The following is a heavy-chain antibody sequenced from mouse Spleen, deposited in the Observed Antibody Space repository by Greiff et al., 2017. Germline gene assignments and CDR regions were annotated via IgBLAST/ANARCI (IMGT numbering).Heavy chain of an antibody. V-gene: IGHV1-15*01. CDR1: GYTFTDYE. Sequence: QVQLKESGAELVRPGASVTLSCKASGYTFTDYEMHWVKQTPVHGLEWIGAIDPETGGTAYNQKFKGKAILTADKSSSTAYMELRSLTSEDSAVYYCTYWDYWGQGTTLTVSS. CDR3: TYWDY. D-gene: IGHD4-1*01. J-gene: IGHJ2*01. CDR2: IDPETGGT.